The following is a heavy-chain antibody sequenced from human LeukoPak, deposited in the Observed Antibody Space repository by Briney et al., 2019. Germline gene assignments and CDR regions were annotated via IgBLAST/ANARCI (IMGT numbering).Heavy chain of an antibody. CDR2: IIPIFGTA. CDR3: AKRVRGVMAD. J-gene: IGHJ4*02. CDR1: GGTFSCYA. Sequence: ASVTVSCKASGGTFSCYAISWVRQAPGQGLEWMGGIIPIFGTANYAQKFQGRVTITTDESTSTAYMELSSLRSEDTAVYYCAKRVRGVMADWGQGTLVTVSS. D-gene: IGHD3-10*01. V-gene: IGHV1-69*05.